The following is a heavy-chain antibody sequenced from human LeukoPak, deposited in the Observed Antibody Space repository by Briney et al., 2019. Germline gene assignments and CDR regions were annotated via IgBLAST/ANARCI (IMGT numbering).Heavy chain of an antibody. J-gene: IGHJ4*02. V-gene: IGHV3-23*01. Sequence: GGSLRLSCAASGFTFSSYSMNWVRQAPGKGLEWVSAIRGSDGSTYYADSVKGRFTISRDNSKNTLFLQMNSLRVEDRAVYYCAKAGESGSYYASLDYWGQGTLVTVSS. D-gene: IGHD1-26*01. CDR3: AKAGESGSYYASLDY. CDR2: IRGSDGST. CDR1: GFTFSSYS.